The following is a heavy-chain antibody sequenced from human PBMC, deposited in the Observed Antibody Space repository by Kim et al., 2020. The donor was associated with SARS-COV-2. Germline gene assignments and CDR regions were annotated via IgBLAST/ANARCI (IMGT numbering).Heavy chain of an antibody. J-gene: IGHJ5*02. D-gene: IGHD3-3*01. V-gene: IGHV1-8*01. CDR2: MNPNSGNT. Sequence: ASVKVSCKASGYTFTNYDINWVRQATGQGLEWMGWMNPNSGNTGYAQKFQGRVTMTRNTSISTAYMELSSLRSEDTAVYYCARGADYDFWSGTDNWFDPWGQGTLVPVSS. CDR3: ARGADYDFWSGTDNWFDP. CDR1: GYTFTNYD.